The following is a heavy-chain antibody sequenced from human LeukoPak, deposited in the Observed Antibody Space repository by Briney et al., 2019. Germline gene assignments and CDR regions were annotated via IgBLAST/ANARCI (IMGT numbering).Heavy chain of an antibody. V-gene: IGHV3-49*03. Sequence: GGSLRLSCTASGFTFGDYAMSWFRQAPGKGLEWVGFIRSKAYGGTTEYAASVKGRFTISRDDSKSIAYLQMNSLKTEDTAVYYCTRGGGWPEPYYYYYYMDVWGKGTTVTISS. D-gene: IGHD6-19*01. J-gene: IGHJ6*03. CDR2: IRSKAYGGTT. CDR1: GFTFGDYA. CDR3: TRGGGWPEPYYYYYYMDV.